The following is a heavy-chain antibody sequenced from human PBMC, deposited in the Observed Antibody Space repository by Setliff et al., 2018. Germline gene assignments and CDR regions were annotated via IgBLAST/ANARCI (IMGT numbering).Heavy chain of an antibody. CDR1: GGSLSGAS. CDR3: ARLPNYVWGSPVDY. CDR2: VFYSGAT. J-gene: IGHJ4*02. V-gene: IGHV4-61*08. D-gene: IGHD3-16*01. Sequence: SETLSLTCTVSGGSLSGASIVTWIRQPPGKGLEFIGYVFYSGATKYDPSLKSRVAMSVDTSKNQFSLKLRSVTAADTAVYYCARLPNYVWGSPVDYWGQGTLVTVSS.